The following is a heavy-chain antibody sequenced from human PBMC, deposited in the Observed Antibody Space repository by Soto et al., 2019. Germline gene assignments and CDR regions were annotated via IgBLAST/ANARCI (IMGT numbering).Heavy chain of an antibody. CDR1: GFTVSSNY. J-gene: IGHJ6*02. Sequence: PGGSLRLSCAASGFTVSSNYMSWVRQAPGKGLEWVSVIYSGGSTYYADSVKGRFTISRDNSKNTLYLQMNSLRAEDTAVYYCARARMDIVATIPVNYGMDVWGQGTTVTVSS. D-gene: IGHD5-12*01. V-gene: IGHV3-53*01. CDR3: ARARMDIVATIPVNYGMDV. CDR2: IYSGGST.